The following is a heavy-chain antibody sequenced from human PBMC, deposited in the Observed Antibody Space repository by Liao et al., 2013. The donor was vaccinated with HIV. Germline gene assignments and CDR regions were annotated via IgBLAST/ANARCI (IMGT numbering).Heavy chain of an antibody. D-gene: IGHD4-11*01. V-gene: IGHV4-39*07. J-gene: IGHJ6*03. CDR3: ARVTKKYFYYIDV. CDR1: GGSISGSSYY. Sequence: QLQLQESGPGLVKPSETLSLTCTVSGGSISGSSYYWGWIRQPPGKGLEWIGSVYYSGSTYYNPSLKSRVTMSTDTTKNQFSLKLRSVTAADTAVFYXARVTKKYFYYIDVWGKGATVTVSS. CDR2: VYYSGST.